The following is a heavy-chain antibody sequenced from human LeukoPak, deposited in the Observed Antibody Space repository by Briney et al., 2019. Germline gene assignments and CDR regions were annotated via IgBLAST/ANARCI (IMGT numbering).Heavy chain of an antibody. V-gene: IGHV1-18*03. CDR3: ARDLDWVFDL. CDR2: ISTYNGDT. CDR1: GYTFTRWN. D-gene: IGHD3-9*01. Sequence: ASVKVSCKASGYTFTRWNFSWVRQAPGQGLEWMGWISTYNGDTKYAQKFQGRVTMTTDTSTSTTYMELRSLTSDDMAVYYCARDLDWVFDLWGRGTLVTVSS. J-gene: IGHJ2*01.